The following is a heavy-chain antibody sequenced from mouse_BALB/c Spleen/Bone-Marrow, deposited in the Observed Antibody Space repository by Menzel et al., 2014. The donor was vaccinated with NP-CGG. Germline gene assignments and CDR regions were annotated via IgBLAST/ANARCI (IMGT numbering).Heavy chain of an antibody. V-gene: IGHV1-14*01. CDR2: INPYNDGT. D-gene: IGHD2-14*01. CDR3: ASPYYRYVGFPY. J-gene: IGHJ3*01. CDR1: GYTFTSYV. Sequence: EVKLMESGPELVKPGASVKMSCKASGYTFTSYVMHWVKQKPGQGLEWIGYINPYNDGTKYNEKFKGKATLTSDKSSSTAYMELSSLTSDDSAVYYCASPYYRYVGFPYWGQWTLVPVSA.